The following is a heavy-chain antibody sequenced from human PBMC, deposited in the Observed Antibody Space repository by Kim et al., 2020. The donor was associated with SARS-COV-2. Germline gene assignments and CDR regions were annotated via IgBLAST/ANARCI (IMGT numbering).Heavy chain of an antibody. CDR2: ISSSSSYI. Sequence: GGSLRLSCAASGFTFSSYSMNWVHQAPGKGLEWVSSISSSSSYIYYADSVKGRFTISRDNAKNSLYLQMNSLRAEDTAVYYCATLITIFGVGGDWGQGTLVTVSS. V-gene: IGHV3-21*01. J-gene: IGHJ4*02. D-gene: IGHD3-3*01. CDR1: GFTFSSYS. CDR3: ATLITIFGVGGD.